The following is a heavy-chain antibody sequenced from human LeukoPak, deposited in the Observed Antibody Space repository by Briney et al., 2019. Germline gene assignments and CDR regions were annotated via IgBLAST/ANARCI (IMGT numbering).Heavy chain of an antibody. D-gene: IGHD2-2*01. CDR2: INHSGST. CDR1: GGSFSGYY. Sequence: SETLSLTCAVYGGSFSGYYWSWIRQPPGKGLEWIGEINHSGSTNYNPSLKSRVTISVDTSKNQFSLKLSSVTAADTAVYYRASTGYCSSTSCYHIDYWGPGTLVTVSS. V-gene: IGHV4-34*01. J-gene: IGHJ4*02. CDR3: ASTGYCSSTSCYHIDY.